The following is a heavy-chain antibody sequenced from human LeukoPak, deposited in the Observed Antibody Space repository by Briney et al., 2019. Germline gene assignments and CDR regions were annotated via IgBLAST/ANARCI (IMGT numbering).Heavy chain of an antibody. CDR2: ISGSGGST. V-gene: IGHV3-23*01. J-gene: IGHJ4*02. D-gene: IGHD3-22*01. Sequence: PGGSLRLSCAASGFTFSSYAMSWVRQAPGKGLEWVSAISGSGGSTYYADSVKGRFTISRDNAKNSLYLQMNSLRAEDTAVYYCARVYDSSGYPFDYWGQGTLVTVSS. CDR3: ARVYDSSGYPFDY. CDR1: GFTFSSYA.